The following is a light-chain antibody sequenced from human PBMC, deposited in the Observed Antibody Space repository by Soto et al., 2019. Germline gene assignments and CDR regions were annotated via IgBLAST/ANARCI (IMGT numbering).Light chain of an antibody. CDR1: SSDVGGYNY. J-gene: IGLJ3*02. CDR2: EVS. Sequence: QSALTQPASVSGSPGQSITISCTGTSSDVGGYNYVSWYQQHPGKAPKFMIYEVSNRPSGVSKRFSGSKSGNTASLTISGLQAEDEADYYCSSYTTSSTHWVFGGGTKLTVL. V-gene: IGLV2-14*01. CDR3: SSYTTSSTHWV.